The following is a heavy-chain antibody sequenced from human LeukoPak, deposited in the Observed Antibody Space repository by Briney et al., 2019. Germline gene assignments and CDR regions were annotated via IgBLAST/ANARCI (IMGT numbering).Heavy chain of an antibody. CDR3: ARSGGSGFQLDS. D-gene: IGHD3-16*01. CDR1: GGFIGPYY. V-gene: IGHV4-4*07. J-gene: IGHJ4*02. Sequence: PSETLSLTCTVSGGFIGPYYRSWLRQPAGKALEWIARSYTTGSTNYNPSLKSRVTMSLDTSKNQFSLKLSSVTAADTAVYYCARSGGSGFQLDSWGQGTLVTVSS. CDR2: SYTTGST.